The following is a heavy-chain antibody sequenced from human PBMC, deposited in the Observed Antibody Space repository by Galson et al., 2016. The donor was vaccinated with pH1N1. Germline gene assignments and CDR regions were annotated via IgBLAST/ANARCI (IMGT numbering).Heavy chain of an antibody. CDR3: TRRKSNSWFYFDS. Sequence: ETLSLTCAVSGYSVTDGYYWGWIRQAPGKRLEWIASAYHNGNTYSNPSLESRVTISVDTSKNQFSLRLTSVTAADTAIYYCTRRKSNSWFYFDSWGQGVLVTVSS. D-gene: IGHD2-2*01. CDR2: AYHNGNT. V-gene: IGHV4-38-2*01. J-gene: IGHJ4*02. CDR1: GYSVTDGYY.